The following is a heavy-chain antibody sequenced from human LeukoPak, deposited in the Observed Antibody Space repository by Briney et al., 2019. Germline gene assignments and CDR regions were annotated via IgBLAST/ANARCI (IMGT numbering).Heavy chain of an antibody. CDR1: GYTFTSYG. D-gene: IGHD3-22*01. J-gene: IGHJ4*02. Sequence: GASVKVSCKASGYTFTSYGISWVRQAPGQGLEWMGWISAYNGNTNYAQKLQGRVTMTTDTSTSTAYMELRSLRSDDTAVYYCARRSASYYDSSGYYAPAGDYWGQGTLVTVSS. CDR2: ISAYNGNT. CDR3: ARRSASYYDSSGYYAPAGDY. V-gene: IGHV1-18*01.